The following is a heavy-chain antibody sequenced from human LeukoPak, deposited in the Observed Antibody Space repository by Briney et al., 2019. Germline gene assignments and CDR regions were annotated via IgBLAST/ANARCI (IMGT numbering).Heavy chain of an antibody. Sequence: ASAKVSCKASGGTFSSYAISWVRQAPGQGLEWMGGIIPIFGTANYAQKFQGRVTITADKSTSTAYMELSSLRSEDTAVYYCARALITVDIVATIAFDYWGQGTLVTVSS. D-gene: IGHD5-12*01. CDR3: ARALITVDIVATIAFDY. CDR2: IIPIFGTA. V-gene: IGHV1-69*06. J-gene: IGHJ4*02. CDR1: GGTFSSYA.